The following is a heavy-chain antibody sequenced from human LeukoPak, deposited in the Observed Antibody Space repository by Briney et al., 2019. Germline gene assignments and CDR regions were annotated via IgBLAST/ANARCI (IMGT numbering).Heavy chain of an antibody. J-gene: IGHJ6*03. CDR1: GGSISSYY. Sequence: PSETLSLTCTVSGGSISSYYWSWIRQPPGKGLEWIGYIYYSGSTNYNPSLKSRVTISVDTSKNQFSLKLSSVTAADTAVYYCGRTQGWFGDYYYYMDVWGKGTTVTVSS. D-gene: IGHD3-10*01. CDR2: IYYSGST. CDR3: GRTQGWFGDYYYYMDV. V-gene: IGHV4-59*01.